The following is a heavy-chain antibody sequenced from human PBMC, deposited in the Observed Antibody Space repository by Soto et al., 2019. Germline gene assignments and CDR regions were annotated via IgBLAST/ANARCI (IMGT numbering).Heavy chain of an antibody. V-gene: IGHV5-51*01. CDR2: IYPGDSDI. CDR1: GYSFTSYW. J-gene: IGHJ4*02. Sequence: GESLKISCKGSGYSFTSYWIGWVRQMPGKGLEWVAMIYPGDSDIRYSPSFQGQVTISADKSFTTAYLQWSSLKASGTAMYFCARHTYCGGDCYYPDYWGQGTLVTVSS. CDR3: ARHTYCGGDCYYPDY. D-gene: IGHD2-21*01.